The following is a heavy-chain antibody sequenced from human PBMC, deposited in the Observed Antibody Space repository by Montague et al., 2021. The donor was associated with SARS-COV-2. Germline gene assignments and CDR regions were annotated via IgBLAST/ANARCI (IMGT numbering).Heavy chain of an antibody. D-gene: IGHD1-26*01. Sequence: SLRLSCAASGFIFSSYGTHWVRQAPGKGLEWVAHIWYDGSNENYVDSVKGRFTISRDNFKNTLYLQMNSLGAEDTAIYYCARGSVGGYYFDYWGQGTPVTVSS. V-gene: IGHV3-33*01. J-gene: IGHJ4*02. CDR1: GFIFSSYG. CDR3: ARGSVGGYYFDY. CDR2: IWYDGSNE.